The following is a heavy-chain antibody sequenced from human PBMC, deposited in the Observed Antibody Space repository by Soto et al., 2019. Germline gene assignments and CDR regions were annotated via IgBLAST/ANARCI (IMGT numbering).Heavy chain of an antibody. Sequence: LWFAASGVPYSSARINWVRHPPPKGLEWGGRMKGKSDGGTPDYDTPEKGRFAISRDDSKNMEYLQMNSLKTEDRGIYYFTTDCYSSIQVVRFAYGGQRTRVTVS. J-gene: IGHJ4*03. CDR2: MKGKSDGGTP. CDR1: GVPYSSAR. D-gene: IGHD6-13*01. V-gene: IGHV3-15*07. CDR3: TTDCYSSIQVVRFAY.